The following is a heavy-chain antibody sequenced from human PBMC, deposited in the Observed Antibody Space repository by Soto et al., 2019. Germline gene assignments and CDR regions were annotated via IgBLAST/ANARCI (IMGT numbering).Heavy chain of an antibody. CDR3: VRDGMGTTTSVY. CDR2: IKQDGSET. Sequence: EVQLVESGGGLVQPGGSLRLSCAASGFTFSSCWMSWVRQAPRKGLEWVANIKQDGSETYYVDSVKGRFTISRDNAKNSLYLQMNSLRAEDTAVYYCVRDGMGTTTSVYWGQGTLVTVSS. J-gene: IGHJ4*02. CDR1: GFTFSSCW. D-gene: IGHD4-17*01. V-gene: IGHV3-7*01.